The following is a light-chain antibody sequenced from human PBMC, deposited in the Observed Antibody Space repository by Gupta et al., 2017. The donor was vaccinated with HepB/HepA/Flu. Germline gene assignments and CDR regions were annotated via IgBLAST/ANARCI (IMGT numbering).Light chain of an antibody. J-gene: IGLJ2*01. CDR2: QNT. Sequence: SYELTQPASVSVSPGQTASITCFGDKCGHKYVGWYQKTPGQSPVLVLDQNTKRPSGIPGRFSGSSSGNTATLTISGTQAMDEADYYCQAWDSSTAYVIFGGGTKLTVL. V-gene: IGLV3-1*01. CDR3: QAWDSSTAYVI. CDR1: KCGHKY.